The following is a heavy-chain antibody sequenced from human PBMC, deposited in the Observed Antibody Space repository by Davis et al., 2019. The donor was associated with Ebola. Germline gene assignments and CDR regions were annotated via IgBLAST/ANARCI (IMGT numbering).Heavy chain of an antibody. CDR3: ARGPAANAPLDY. CDR1: GYTFIYYY. J-gene: IGHJ4*02. V-gene: IGHV1-2*02. CDR2: INPKSGAT. D-gene: IGHD2-2*01. Sequence: ASVKVSCKAFGYTFIYYYINWVRQTPGPGLEWMGRINPKSGATTYAQRFQGRATMTRDTPSGTAYMDLGSLKSDDTAVYYCARGPAANAPLDYWGQGTLVTVSS.